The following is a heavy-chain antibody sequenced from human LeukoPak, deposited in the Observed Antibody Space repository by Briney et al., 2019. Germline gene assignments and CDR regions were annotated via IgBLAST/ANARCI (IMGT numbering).Heavy chain of an antibody. CDR1: GYTLTELS. CDR3: ATALSWSTLLKPDAFDI. V-gene: IGHV1-24*01. J-gene: IGHJ3*02. CDR2: FDPEDGET. D-gene: IGHD3-10*01. Sequence: ASVKVSCKVSGYTLTELSMHWVRQAPGKGLEWMGGFDPEDGETIYAQKFQGRVTMTEDTSTDTAYMELSSLRSEDTAVYYCATALSWSTLLKPDAFDIWGQGTMVTVSS.